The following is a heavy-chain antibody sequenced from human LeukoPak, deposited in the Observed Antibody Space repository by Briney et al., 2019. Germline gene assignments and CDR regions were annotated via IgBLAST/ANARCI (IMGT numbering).Heavy chain of an antibody. D-gene: IGHD6-13*01. CDR2: ISSGGNIL. CDR1: GFTFSDYY. CDR3: ARGSISVAAAGRIDY. Sequence: GGSLRLSCAASGFTFSDYYMNWIRQAPGKGLEWVSYISSGGNILYYADSVKGRFTISRDNAKNSLYLQMNSLRAEDTAVYYCARGSISVAAAGRIDYWGQGALVTVSS. V-gene: IGHV3-11*01. J-gene: IGHJ4*02.